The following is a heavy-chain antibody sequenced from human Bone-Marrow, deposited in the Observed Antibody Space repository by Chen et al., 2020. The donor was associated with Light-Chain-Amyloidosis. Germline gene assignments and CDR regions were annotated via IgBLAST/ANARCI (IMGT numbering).Heavy chain of an antibody. CDR2: IKQKGNEE. D-gene: IGHD3-16*01. V-gene: IGHV3-7*03. J-gene: IGHJ4*02. CDR3: SKGAKNLQDYNAYSGDH. CDR1: GFPLRSYW. Sequence: EVQLVESGGGLVQPGGSLGRSCAASGFPLRSYWLTWVRPAPGKGLEWVANIKQKGNEENYGDSVEGRITSFRKNGKNSLYPQIKHLNSPGTAVYYVSKGAKNLQDYNAYSGDHWGQGTLVTVSS.